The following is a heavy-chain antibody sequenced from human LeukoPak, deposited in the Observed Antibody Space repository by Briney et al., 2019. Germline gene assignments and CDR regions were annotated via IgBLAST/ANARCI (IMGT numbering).Heavy chain of an antibody. J-gene: IGHJ4*02. D-gene: IGHD2-15*01. V-gene: IGHV3-23*01. CDR3: VNSGGGRFAY. CDR1: GFSFSTYW. CDR2: ISGSGGSGGST. Sequence: GGSLRLSCAASGFSFSTYWMSWVRQAPGKGLEWVSGISGSGGSGGSTYYAVSVKGRFTISRDNSKDTLYLQMSSLRAEDTAVYYCVNSGGGRFAYWGQGTLVTVSS.